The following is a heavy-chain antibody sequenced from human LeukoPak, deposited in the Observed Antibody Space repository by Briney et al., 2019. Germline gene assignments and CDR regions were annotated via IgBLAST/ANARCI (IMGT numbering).Heavy chain of an antibody. D-gene: IGHD6-19*01. J-gene: IGHJ4*02. CDR1: GGSISSSSYY. V-gene: IGHV4-39*01. CDR2: IYYSGST. CDR3: ASLLSGAVAGTGGFSDY. Sequence: PSETLSLTCTVSGGSISSSSYYWGWIRQPPGKGLEWIGSIYYSGSTYYNPSLKSRVTISVDTSKNQFSLKLSSVTAADTAVYYCASLLSGAVAGTGGFSDYWGQGTLVTVSS.